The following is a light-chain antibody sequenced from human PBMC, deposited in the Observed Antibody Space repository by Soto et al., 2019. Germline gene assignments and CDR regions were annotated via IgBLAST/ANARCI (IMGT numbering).Light chain of an antibody. J-gene: IGLJ1*01. CDR1: SSDVGGYNY. CDR2: DVS. Sequence: QSALTQPASVSGSPGQSITISCTGTSSDVGGYNYVSWYQQHPGNAPKLMIYDVSDRPSGVSNRFSGSKSGNTASLTISGLQAEDEADYYCSSYRSSSTPYVFGTGTKLTVL. CDR3: SSYRSSSTPYV. V-gene: IGLV2-14*01.